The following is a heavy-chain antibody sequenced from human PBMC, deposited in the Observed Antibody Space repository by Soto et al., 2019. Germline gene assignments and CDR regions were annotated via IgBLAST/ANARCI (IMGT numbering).Heavy chain of an antibody. CDR3: ARGRQQQQF. J-gene: IGHJ4*02. Sequence: PSETRSITGRVFGGSLSPYYWRWIRQPPGGGLEWIGEINHVGSTNYNSSLNNRVTISLDTPNNPSSLNLSSVPAADTAIYYCARGRQQQQFWGQGALVTVSS. V-gene: IGHV4-34*01. D-gene: IGHD6-13*01. CDR2: INHVGST. CDR1: GGSLSPYY.